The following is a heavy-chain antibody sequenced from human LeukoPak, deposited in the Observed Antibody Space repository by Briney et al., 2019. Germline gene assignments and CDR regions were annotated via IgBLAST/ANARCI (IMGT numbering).Heavy chain of an antibody. D-gene: IGHD2-2*02. J-gene: IGHJ4*02. CDR3: ARAYCSSSRCYIGGFDY. CDR2: ISYDGSNK. Sequence: GGSLRLSCAASGFTFSSYAMHWVRQAPGKGLEWVAVISYDGSNKYYADSVKGRFTISRDNSKNTLYLQMNSLRAEDTAVYYCARAYCSSSRCYIGGFDYWGQGTLVTVSS. V-gene: IGHV3-30-3*01. CDR1: GFTFSSYA.